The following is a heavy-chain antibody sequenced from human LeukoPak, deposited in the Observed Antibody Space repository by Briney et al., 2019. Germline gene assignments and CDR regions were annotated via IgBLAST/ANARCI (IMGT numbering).Heavy chain of an antibody. D-gene: IGHD6-13*01. CDR3: ARGVRGYSSSWYY. V-gene: IGHV4-34*01. J-gene: IGHJ4*02. Sequence: SETLSLTCAVYGGSFGGYYWSWIRQPPGKGLEWIGEINHSGSTNYNPSLKSRVTISVDTSKNQFSLKLSSVTAADTAVYYCARGVRGYSSSWYYWGQGTLVTVSS. CDR2: INHSGST. CDR1: GGSFGGYY.